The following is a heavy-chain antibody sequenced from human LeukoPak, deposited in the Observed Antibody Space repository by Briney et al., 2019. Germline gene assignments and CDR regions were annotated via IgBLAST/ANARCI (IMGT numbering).Heavy chain of an antibody. CDR3: ARLPDSSGYYDLDY. V-gene: IGHV3-30-3*01. J-gene: IGHJ4*02. D-gene: IGHD3-22*01. CDR1: GFTFSSYA. Sequence: GGSLRLSCAASGFTFSSYAMHWVRQAPGKGLEWVAVISYDGSNKYYADSVKGRFTISRDNAKNSLYLQMNSLRAEDTAVYYCARLPDSSGYYDLDYWGQGTLVTVSS. CDR2: ISYDGSNK.